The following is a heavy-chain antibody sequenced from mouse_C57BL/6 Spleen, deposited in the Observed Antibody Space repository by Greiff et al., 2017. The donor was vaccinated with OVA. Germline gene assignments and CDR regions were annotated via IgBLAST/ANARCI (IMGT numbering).Heavy chain of an antibody. D-gene: IGHD1-1*01. CDR2: ISYSGST. J-gene: IGHJ2*01. CDR3: ARSPPITTVVAYYFDY. Sequence: VQLKESGPGLAKPSQTLSLTCSVTGYSITSDYWNWIRKFPGNKLEYMGYISYSGSTYYNPSLKSRISITRDTSKNQYYLQLNSVTTEDAATYYCARSPPITTVVAYYFDYWGQGTTLTVSS. CDR1: GYSITSDY. V-gene: IGHV3-8*01.